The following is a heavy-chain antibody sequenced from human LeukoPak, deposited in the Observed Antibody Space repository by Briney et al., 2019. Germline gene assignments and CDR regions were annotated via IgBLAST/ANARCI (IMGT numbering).Heavy chain of an antibody. Sequence: ASVKVSCKASGYSFTGYYMHWGRQAPGQGLEWMGWINPNSGGTNYAQKFQGRVTTTRGTSISTAYLPPRRLRSDATAVYSSERDRAGGGFDYWGQGTLVTVSS. D-gene: IGHD6-13*01. CDR1: GYSFTGYY. CDR3: ERDRAGGGFDY. V-gene: IGHV1-2*02. CDR2: INPNSGGT. J-gene: IGHJ4*02.